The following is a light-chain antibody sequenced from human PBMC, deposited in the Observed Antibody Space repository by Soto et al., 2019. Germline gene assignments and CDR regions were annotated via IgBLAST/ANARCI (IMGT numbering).Light chain of an antibody. Sequence: QAVVTQPPSVSGSPGQSVTISCTGTSSDVGLYNRVSWYQQPPGTAPKLMIYEVTNRPSAVPDRFSGSKSGNTASLTISGLQAEDEADYYCSSFTSSATEVFGGGTKLTVL. J-gene: IGLJ2*01. V-gene: IGLV2-18*02. CDR2: EVT. CDR1: SSDVGLYNR. CDR3: SSFTSSATEV.